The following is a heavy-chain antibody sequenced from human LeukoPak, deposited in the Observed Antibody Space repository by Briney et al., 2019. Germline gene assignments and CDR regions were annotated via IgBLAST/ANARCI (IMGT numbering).Heavy chain of an antibody. J-gene: IGHJ4*02. V-gene: IGHV3-23*01. CDR1: GFTFSSYT. Sequence: PGGSLRLSCAASGFTFSSYTMSWVRQAPGKGLEWVSAISGSGGSTYYADSVKGRFTIPRDNSKNTLYLQMNSLRAEDTAVYYCAKMTTVTTAYFDYWGQGTLVTVSS. CDR2: ISGSGGST. D-gene: IGHD4-17*01. CDR3: AKMTTVTTAYFDY.